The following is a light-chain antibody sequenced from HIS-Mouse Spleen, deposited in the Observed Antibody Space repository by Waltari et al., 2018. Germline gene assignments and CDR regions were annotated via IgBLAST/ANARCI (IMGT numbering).Light chain of an antibody. CDR3: AAWDDSLSGRV. CDR1: SRDVGSYNL. J-gene: IGLJ3*02. CDR2: EGS. Sequence: QSALTQPASVSGSPGQSITISCTGTSRDVGSYNLVSCYQQHPGKAPKLMIYEGSKRPSGVSNRFSGSKSGTSASLAISGLRSEDEADYYCAAWDDSLSGRVFGGGTKLTVL. V-gene: IGLV2-14*02.